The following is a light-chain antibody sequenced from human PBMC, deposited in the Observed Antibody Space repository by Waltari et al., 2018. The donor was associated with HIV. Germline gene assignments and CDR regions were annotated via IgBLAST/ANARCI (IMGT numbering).Light chain of an antibody. CDR1: NRDFGSYDF. Sequence: QSALTQPASVSGSPGQSIPIPYTGTNRDFGSYDFASWYPQYPGKAPRLIISDVRNRPSGISSRFSGSKYGYTASLTISGLRAEDEADYFCSSWTSSTTLVFGTGTKVTVL. V-gene: IGLV2-14*01. CDR2: DVR. J-gene: IGLJ1*01. CDR3: SSWTSSTTLV.